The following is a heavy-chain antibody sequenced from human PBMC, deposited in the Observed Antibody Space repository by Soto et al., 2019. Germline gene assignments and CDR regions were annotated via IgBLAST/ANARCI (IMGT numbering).Heavy chain of an antibody. J-gene: IGHJ5*02. V-gene: IGHV1-46*01. D-gene: IGHD3-3*01. Sequence: QVQLVQSGAEMGKPGASLQLSCQTSGYPFTSYHVHWVRQAPGQGLEWLGVINPTEGRTRYSQKFQDRVNMTRDTSTSTVYMELSSLRSEDTAIYFCARGREISFGYNWFDPWGQGTLVTVSS. CDR3: ARGREISFGYNWFDP. CDR2: INPTEGRT. CDR1: GYPFTSYH.